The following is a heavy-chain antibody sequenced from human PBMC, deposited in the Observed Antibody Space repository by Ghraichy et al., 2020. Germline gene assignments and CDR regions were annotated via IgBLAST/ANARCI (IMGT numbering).Heavy chain of an antibody. CDR1: GFTFGDYA. D-gene: IGHD6-19*01. J-gene: IGHJ6*02. CDR3: TRDGHSSGWYNYYYGMDV. V-gene: IGHV3-49*03. Sequence: GGSLRLSCTASGFTFGDYAMSWFRQAPGKGLEWVGFIRSKAYGGTTEYAASVKGRFTISRDDSKSIAYLQMNSLKTEDTAVYYCTRDGHSSGWYNYYYGMDVWGQGTTVTVSS. CDR2: IRSKAYGGTT.